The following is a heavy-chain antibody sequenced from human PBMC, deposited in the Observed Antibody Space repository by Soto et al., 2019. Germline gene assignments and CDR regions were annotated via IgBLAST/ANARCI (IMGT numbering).Heavy chain of an antibody. D-gene: IGHD1-26*01. CDR3: AKYGGDPKWAFDI. CDR1: GASISSGTFY. Sequence: SETLSLTCTVSGASISSGTFYWGWIRQPPGKGLESIANIYYDGGTYYNPSLKSRVTISLDTSKNQFSLKLSSVTAADTAVYYCAKYGGDPKWAFDIWGQGAMGTVSS. V-gene: IGHV4-39*07. CDR2: IYYDGGT. J-gene: IGHJ3*02.